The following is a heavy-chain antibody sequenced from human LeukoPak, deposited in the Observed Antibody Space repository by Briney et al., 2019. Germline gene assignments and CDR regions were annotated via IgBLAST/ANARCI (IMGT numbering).Heavy chain of an antibody. D-gene: IGHD2-15*01. CDR1: GYSFTSYW. V-gene: IGHV5-51*01. CDR3: ARFVGACSGGSCYSDY. J-gene: IGHJ4*02. CDR2: IYPGDSDT. Sequence: GESLKISCKASGYSFTSYWIGWVRQMPGKGLEWMGIIYPGDSDTRYSPSFQGQVTISADKSINTAYLQWNSLKASDTAMYYCARFVGACSGGSCYSDYWGQGTLVTASS.